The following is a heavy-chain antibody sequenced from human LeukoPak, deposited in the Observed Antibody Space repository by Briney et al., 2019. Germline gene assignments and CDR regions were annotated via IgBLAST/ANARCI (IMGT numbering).Heavy chain of an antibody. D-gene: IGHD2-2*01. CDR2: IYYSGST. Sequence: PSETLSLTCTVSGGSISSYYWSWIRQPPGKGLEWIGYIYYSGSTNYNPSLKSRVTISVDTSKNQFSLKLSSVTAADTAVYYCARGTYSPAAIPWGQGTLVTVSS. V-gene: IGHV4-59*12. CDR1: GGSISSYY. J-gene: IGHJ5*02. CDR3: ARGTYSPAAIP.